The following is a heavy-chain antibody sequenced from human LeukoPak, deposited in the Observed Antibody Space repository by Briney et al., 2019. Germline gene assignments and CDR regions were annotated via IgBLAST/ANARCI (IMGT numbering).Heavy chain of an antibody. J-gene: IGHJ4*02. CDR3: AAAPGYYYGSGSYYPPFDY. CDR1: GFTFTSSA. CDR2: IVVGSGNT. V-gene: IGHV1-58*02. D-gene: IGHD3-10*01. Sequence: GASVKVSCKASGFTFTSSAMQWVRQARGQRLEWIGWIVVGSGNTSYAQKFQERVTITRDMSTSTAYMELSSLRSEDTAVYYCAAAPGYYYGSGSYYPPFDYWGQGTLVTVSS.